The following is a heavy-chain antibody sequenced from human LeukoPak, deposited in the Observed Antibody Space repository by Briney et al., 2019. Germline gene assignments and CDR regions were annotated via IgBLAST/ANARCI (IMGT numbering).Heavy chain of an antibody. J-gene: IGHJ4*02. CDR3: AKDCRRYYYDSSGCFDY. CDR1: GFTFDDYA. V-gene: IGHV3-23*01. D-gene: IGHD3-22*01. CDR2: ISGSGGST. Sequence: GGSLRLSCAASGFTFDDYAMHWVRQAPGKGLEWVSAISGSGGSTYYADSVKGRFTISRDNSKNTLYLQMNSLRAEDTAVYYCAKDCRRYYYDSSGCFDYWGQGTLVTVSS.